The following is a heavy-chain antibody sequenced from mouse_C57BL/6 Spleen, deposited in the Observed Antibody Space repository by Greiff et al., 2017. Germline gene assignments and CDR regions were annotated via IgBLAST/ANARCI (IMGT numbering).Heavy chain of an antibody. D-gene: IGHD1-1*01. CDR3: ASPNYYGSSCFAY. CDR1: GYTFTSYW. Sequence: QVQLQQPGAELVKPGASVKLSCKASGYTFTSYWMHWVKQRPGRGLEWIGSIAPKSGGTKYNEKFKSTATLTVDKPSSTAYMPLSSLPSGYTAVYYWASPNYYGSSCFAYWGQGTLVTVSA. V-gene: IGHV1-72*01. CDR2: IAPKSGGT. J-gene: IGHJ3*01.